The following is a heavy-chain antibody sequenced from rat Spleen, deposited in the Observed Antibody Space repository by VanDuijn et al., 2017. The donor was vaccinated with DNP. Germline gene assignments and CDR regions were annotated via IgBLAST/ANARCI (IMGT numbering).Heavy chain of an antibody. J-gene: IGHJ2*01. D-gene: IGHD3-8*01. CDR2: ITNTGAHT. V-gene: IGHV5-31*01. Sequence: EVQLVESGGGPVQPGRSLKLSCVASGFIFSNYWMTWIRQAPGKGLEWVASITNTGAHTYYSDSVKGRFSLSRDNAKSTLYRQLNSLRSEDTATYYCTSNPHVRTAAPFDYWGQGVMVTVSS. CDR1: GFIFSNYW. CDR3: TSNPHVRTAAPFDY.